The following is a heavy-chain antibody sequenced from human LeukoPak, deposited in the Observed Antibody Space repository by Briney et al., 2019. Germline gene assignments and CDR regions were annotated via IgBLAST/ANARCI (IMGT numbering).Heavy chain of an antibody. J-gene: IGHJ4*02. V-gene: IGHV3-30-3*01. CDR1: GFTFSSYA. D-gene: IGHD3-3*01. Sequence: GSLRLSCAASGFTFSSYAMHWVRQAPGKGLEWVAVISYDGSNKYYADSVKGRFTISRDNSKNTLYLQMNSLRAEDTAVYYCARDFALYFDYWGQGTLVTVSS. CDR3: ARDFALYFDY. CDR2: ISYDGSNK.